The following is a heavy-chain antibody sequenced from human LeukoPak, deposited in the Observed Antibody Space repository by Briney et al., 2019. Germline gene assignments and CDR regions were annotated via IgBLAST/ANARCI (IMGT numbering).Heavy chain of an antibody. J-gene: IGHJ3*02. Sequence: PSETLSLTCTVSGGSISSYYWSWIRQPPGKGLEWIGYIYYSGSTNYNPSLKSRVTISVDTSKNQFSLKLSSVTAADTAVYYCASAVQLWHDAFDIWGQGTMVTVSS. V-gene: IGHV4-59*01. D-gene: IGHD5-18*01. CDR3: ASAVQLWHDAFDI. CDR2: IYYSGST. CDR1: GGSISSYY.